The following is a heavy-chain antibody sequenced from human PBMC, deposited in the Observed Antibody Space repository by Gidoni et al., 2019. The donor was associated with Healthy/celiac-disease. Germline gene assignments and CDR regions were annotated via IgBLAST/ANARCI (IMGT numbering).Heavy chain of an antibody. CDR3: ASDYYDSSGYFPTFDY. D-gene: IGHD3-22*01. V-gene: IGHV3-7*03. CDR2: IKQDGSEK. CDR1: GFPFSSYW. Sequence: EVQLVESGVGMVQPGGSMRLSCAASGFPFSSYWMSWVCQAPGKGLEWVANIKQDGSEKYYVDSVKGRFTISRDNAKNSLYLQMNSLRSEDTAVYYCASDYYDSSGYFPTFDYWGQGTLVTVSS. J-gene: IGHJ4*02.